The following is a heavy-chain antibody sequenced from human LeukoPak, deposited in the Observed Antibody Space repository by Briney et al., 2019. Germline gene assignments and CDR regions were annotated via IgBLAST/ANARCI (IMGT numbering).Heavy chain of an antibody. CDR3: AKVLGGGQITFGGVDY. CDR1: GFTFNNYV. J-gene: IGHJ4*02. V-gene: IGHV3-23*01. CDR2: ISDSGGST. D-gene: IGHD3-16*01. Sequence: GGSLRLSCAASGFTFNNYVMTWVRQAPGKGLEWVSAISDSGGSTYYADSVKGRFTISRDNSKNTLFLQMNSLRAEDTAIYYCAKVLGGGQITFGGVDYWGQGTLVTVSS.